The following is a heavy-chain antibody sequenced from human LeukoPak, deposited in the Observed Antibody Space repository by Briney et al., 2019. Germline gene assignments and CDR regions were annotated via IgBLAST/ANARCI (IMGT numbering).Heavy chain of an antibody. CDR2: IYHSGST. CDR1: GGSISSSNW. D-gene: IGHD6-13*01. J-gene: IGHJ4*02. Sequence: SETLSLTCAVSGGSISSSNWWSWVRQPPGKGLEWIGEIYHSGSTNYYPSLKSRVTISVDKSKNQFSLKLSSVTAADTAVYYCARDMGIAAAGRAAGFDYWGQGTLVTVSS. CDR3: ARDMGIAAAGRAAGFDY. V-gene: IGHV4-4*02.